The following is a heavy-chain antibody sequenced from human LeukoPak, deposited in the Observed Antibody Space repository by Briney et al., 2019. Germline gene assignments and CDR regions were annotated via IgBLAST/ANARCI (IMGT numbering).Heavy chain of an antibody. J-gene: IGHJ4*02. CDR1: GGSISSYY. CDR2: IYHSGST. CDR3: AREAEDSGSY. Sequence: SETLSLTCTVSGGSISSYYWSWIRQPAGKGLEWIGSIYHSGSTYYNPSLKSRVTISVDTSKNQFSLKLSSVTAADTAVYYCAREAEDSGSYWGQGTLVTVSS. V-gene: IGHV4-4*07. D-gene: IGHD1-26*01.